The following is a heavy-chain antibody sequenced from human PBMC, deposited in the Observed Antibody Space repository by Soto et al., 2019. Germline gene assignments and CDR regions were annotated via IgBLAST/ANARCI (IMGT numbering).Heavy chain of an antibody. CDR3: ARDPLVGAPDYFDY. J-gene: IGHJ4*02. D-gene: IGHD1-26*01. CDR2: ISYDATTK. V-gene: IGHV3-30-3*01. Sequence: QVQLVESRGGVVQPGRSLRLSCAASGFTFSNYPLHWVRQAPGKGLEWVAVISYDATTKYYADSVKGRFTISRDNSKNTQYLQMNSLRAEDTAVYYCARDPLVGAPDYFDYWGQGTLVTVSS. CDR1: GFTFSNYP.